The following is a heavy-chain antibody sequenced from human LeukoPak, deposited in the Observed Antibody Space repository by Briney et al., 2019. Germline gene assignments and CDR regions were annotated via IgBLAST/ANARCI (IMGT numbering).Heavy chain of an antibody. CDR1: GFTFSSYE. Sequence: GGSLRLSCAASGFTFSSYEMNRVRQAPGKGLEWVSYISSSGSTIYYADSVKGRFTISRDNAKNSLYLQMNSLRAEDTAVYYCVVVVAAMDFDYWGQGTLVTVSS. J-gene: IGHJ4*02. CDR3: VVVVAAMDFDY. V-gene: IGHV3-48*03. CDR2: ISSSGSTI. D-gene: IGHD2-15*01.